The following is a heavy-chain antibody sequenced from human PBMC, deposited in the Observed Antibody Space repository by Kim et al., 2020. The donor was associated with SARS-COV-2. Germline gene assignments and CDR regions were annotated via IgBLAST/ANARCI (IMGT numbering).Heavy chain of an antibody. CDR2: ISSTSSTI. CDR1: GFSFSSYA. CDR3: ARDYGGYYYGMDV. J-gene: IGHJ6*02. D-gene: IGHD3-10*01. Sequence: RGSLRLSCAASGFSFSSYAMNWVRQAPGKGLEWVSYISSTSSTIYYADSVKGRFTISRDNAKNSLYLQMNSLRAEDTAVFYCARDYGGYYYGMDVWGQGT. V-gene: IGHV3-48*01.